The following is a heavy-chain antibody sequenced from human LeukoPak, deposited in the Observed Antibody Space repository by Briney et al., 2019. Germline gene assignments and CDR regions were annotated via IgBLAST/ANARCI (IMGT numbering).Heavy chain of an antibody. CDR3: ARDSLFVGTYSSSLDY. Sequence: GASVKVSCKASGYTFTSHDMHWVRQAPGQGLEWMGWINTNTGNPTYAQGFTGRFVFSLDTSVSTAYLQISSLKAEDTAVYYCARDSLFVGTYSSSLDYWGQGTLVTVSS. J-gene: IGHJ4*02. V-gene: IGHV7-4-1*02. D-gene: IGHD6-6*01. CDR2: INTNTGNP. CDR1: GYTFTSHD.